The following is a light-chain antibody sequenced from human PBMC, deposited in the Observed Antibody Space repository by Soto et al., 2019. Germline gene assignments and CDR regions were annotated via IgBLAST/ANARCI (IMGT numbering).Light chain of an antibody. V-gene: IGKV1-5*01. CDR1: RTIITF. Sequence: DIQMTQSPSTLSASVGDRVTITCGASRTIITFLAWYQQKPGKAPKLLIYDASSLESGVPSRFSGSGSGTEFTLTISSLQTDDFATYYCQQYNTYSPERTFGQGTKVDIK. J-gene: IGKJ1*01. CDR2: DAS. CDR3: QQYNTYSPERT.